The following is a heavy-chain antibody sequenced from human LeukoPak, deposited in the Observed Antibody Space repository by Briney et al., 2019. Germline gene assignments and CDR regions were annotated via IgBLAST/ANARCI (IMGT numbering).Heavy chain of an antibody. CDR1: GFSFSDYY. CDR2: VSRDASSM. V-gene: IGHV3-11*01. D-gene: IGHD3/OR15-3a*01. CDR3: VRHRRAPFMGRCGTGHPFDM. Sequence: PGGSLRLSCAASGFSFSDYYISWIRQTPAKGLEWVSYVSRDASSMSFAASVKGRFTISRDNADNSVLLNMNILRVDDTATYYCVRHRRAPFMGRCGTGHPFDMWVRGTLVTVSS. J-gene: IGHJ3*02.